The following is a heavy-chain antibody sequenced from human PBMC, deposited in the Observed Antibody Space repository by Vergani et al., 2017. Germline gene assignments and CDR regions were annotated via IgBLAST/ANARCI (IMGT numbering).Heavy chain of an antibody. Sequence: EVQLLESGGGLVQPGGSLRLSCAASGFTFHTYAMSWVRQAPGKGLDWVSAISGSGGSTYYADSVKGRFTISRDNSKNTLYLQMNSLMADDTAVYYCATQDIVVVPAAMAVDYWGQGTLVTVSS. V-gene: IGHV3-23*01. CDR2: ISGSGGST. J-gene: IGHJ4*02. CDR1: GFTFHTYA. CDR3: ATQDIVVVPAAMAVDY. D-gene: IGHD2-2*01.